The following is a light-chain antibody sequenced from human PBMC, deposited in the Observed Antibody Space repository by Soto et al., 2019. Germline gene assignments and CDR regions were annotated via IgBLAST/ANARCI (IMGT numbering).Light chain of an antibody. V-gene: IGKV3-11*01. Sequence: EIVLTQSPATLSLSPGNTATLSCRASQSVSSSLAWYQQKPGQAPRLLIYDASNRATGIPARFSGSGSRPDFTLTISSLEPEDFAVYYCQLRTNWPPTWTFGQGTKVEIK. CDR2: DAS. CDR3: QLRTNWPPTWT. CDR1: QSVSSS. J-gene: IGKJ1*01.